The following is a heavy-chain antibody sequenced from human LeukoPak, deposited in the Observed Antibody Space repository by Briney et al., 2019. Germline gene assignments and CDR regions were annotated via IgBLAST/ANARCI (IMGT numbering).Heavy chain of an antibody. J-gene: IGHJ4*02. CDR3: AGEGSAAGTY. V-gene: IGHV1-18*01. D-gene: IGHD6-13*01. CDR1: GYIFTSFG. Sequence: ASVKVSCKASGYIFTSFGISWVRQAPGQGLEWMGWISAYNGHTNSVQKFQGRVTITADKSTSTAYMELSSLRSEDTAVYYCAGEGSAAGTYWGQGTLVTVSS. CDR2: ISAYNGHT.